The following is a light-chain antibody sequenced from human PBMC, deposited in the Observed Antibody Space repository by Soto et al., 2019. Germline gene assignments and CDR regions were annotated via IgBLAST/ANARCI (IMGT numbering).Light chain of an antibody. CDR3: QPRTTSPMT. CDR2: GAS. V-gene: IGKV3-15*01. Sequence: ARPGGKQCRSPWARYTHYYRASQTVTSNLAWYQQKPGQAPRLLIYGASTRASDIPSRFSGSGSGTDFTLTISSLEPEDVVPYYCQPRTTSPMTFGQGTKVDIK. CDR1: QTVTSN. J-gene: IGKJ1*01.